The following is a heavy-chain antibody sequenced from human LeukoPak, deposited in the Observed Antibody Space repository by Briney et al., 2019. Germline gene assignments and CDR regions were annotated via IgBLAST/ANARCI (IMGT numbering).Heavy chain of an antibody. J-gene: IGHJ6*02. CDR1: GFTFGDYG. D-gene: IGHD3-3*01. V-gene: IGHV3-49*03. CDR2: ISSKGST. CDR3: SSGITIYGVVRAYGTDV. Sequence: GGSLRLSCTASGFTFGDYGVSWFRQAPGKGLQWVGFISSKGSTEYAASVKGRFSLSRDDSKSVAYLHMNSLKIEDTAVYYCSSGITIYGVVRAYGTDVWGQGTTVTVSS.